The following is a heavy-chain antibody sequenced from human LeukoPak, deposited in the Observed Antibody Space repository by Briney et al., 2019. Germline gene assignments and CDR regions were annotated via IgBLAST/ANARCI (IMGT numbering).Heavy chain of an antibody. D-gene: IGHD5-18*01. V-gene: IGHV3-49*04. J-gene: IGHJ6*02. CDR1: GFTFGDHA. Sequence: GGSLRLSCTGSGFTFGDHAMSWVRQAPGKGLEWVGFIRSKAYRGTTEYAASVKGRFTISRDDSASIAYLQMSSLRTEDTAVYYCARGPIQLWIHNAMDVWGQGTTVTVSS. CDR3: ARGPIQLWIHNAMDV. CDR2: IRSKAYRGTT.